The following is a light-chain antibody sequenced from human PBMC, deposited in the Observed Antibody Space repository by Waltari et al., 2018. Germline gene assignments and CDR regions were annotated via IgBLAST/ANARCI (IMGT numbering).Light chain of an antibody. CDR3: ASWDDSLNGPV. J-gene: IGLJ3*02. CDR2: RNN. CDR1: RSNIGTNT. Sequence: QSVLTQPPSASGTPGQRVTISCSGSRSNIGTNTVNWYQQLPGAAPKVLIYRNNLLPLGDPDRVSGLKSVTSASLAISGLQSEDEAAYFCASWDDSLNGPVFGGGTTLTVL. V-gene: IGLV1-44*01.